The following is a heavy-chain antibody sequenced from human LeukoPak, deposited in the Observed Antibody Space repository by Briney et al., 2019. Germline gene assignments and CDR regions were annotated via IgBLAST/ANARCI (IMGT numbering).Heavy chain of an antibody. CDR2: IYSGGST. Sequence: GGSLRLSCAASGFTFSSYAMSWVRQAPGKGLGWGSVIYSGGSTYYADSVKGRFTISRDNSKNTLYLQMNSLSAEDTAVYYCARGGAQLWFGELLLGYFDYWGQGTLVTVSS. D-gene: IGHD3-10*01. CDR3: ARGGAQLWFGELLLGYFDY. V-gene: IGHV3-66*01. J-gene: IGHJ4*02. CDR1: GFTFSSYA.